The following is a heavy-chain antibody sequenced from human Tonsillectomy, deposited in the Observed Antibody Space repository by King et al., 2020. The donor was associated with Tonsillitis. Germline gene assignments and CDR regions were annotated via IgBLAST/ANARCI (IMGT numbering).Heavy chain of an antibody. D-gene: IGHD2-8*02. J-gene: IGHJ4*02. CDR3: ATGSWCCFDY. Sequence: VQLVESGGGLVKPGGSLRLSCAASGFTFSNAWMSWVRQAPGKGLEWVGRIKSKTEGGTTDYAAPVKGRFTISRDDSKNTLYLQMNSLKTEDTAVYYWATGSWCCFDYWGQGTLVTVSS. V-gene: IGHV3-15*01. CDR2: IKSKTEGGTT. CDR1: GFTFSNAW.